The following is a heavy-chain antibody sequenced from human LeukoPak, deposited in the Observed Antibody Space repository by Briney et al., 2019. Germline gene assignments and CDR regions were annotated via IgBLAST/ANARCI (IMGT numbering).Heavy chain of an antibody. J-gene: IGHJ4*02. CDR2: IVVSGGGT. D-gene: IGHD2-2*01. CDR1: GVRFNSYA. CDR3: AKDRSTGYYRFDY. Sequence: PGGSLRLSCAASGVRFNSYAMSWVRQTPGKGLEWVSGIVVSGGGTYYADFVNCRFTISRDNSKKTLYLQMNSLRVDDTAVYYCAKDRSTGYYRFDYWGQGTLVTVSS. V-gene: IGHV3-23*01.